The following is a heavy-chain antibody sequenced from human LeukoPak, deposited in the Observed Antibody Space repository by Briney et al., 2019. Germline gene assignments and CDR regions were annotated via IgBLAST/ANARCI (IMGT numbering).Heavy chain of an antibody. J-gene: IGHJ4*02. Sequence: SETLSLTCTVSGGSISSYYWSWIRQPPGKGLEWIGYIYYSGSTNYNPSLKSRVTISVDTSKNQFSLKLSSVTAADTAVYYCARVSSSWQMLVDYWGQGTLVTVSS. D-gene: IGHD6-13*01. V-gene: IGHV4-59*12. CDR1: GGSISSYY. CDR2: IYYSGST. CDR3: ARVSSSWQMLVDY.